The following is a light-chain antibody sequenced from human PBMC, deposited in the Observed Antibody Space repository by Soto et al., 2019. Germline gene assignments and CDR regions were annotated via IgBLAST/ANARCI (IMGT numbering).Light chain of an antibody. CDR1: QSVSSY. V-gene: IGKV3-11*01. J-gene: IGKJ4*01. CDR3: QQRSNWTST. CDR2: DAS. Sequence: EIVLTQSPATLSWSPGDRATLSCRASQSVSSYLAWYEQKPGQAPRLLIYDASNRVTGIPGRFSGSGSESDFTLTITSLEPEVFAVYYCQQRSNWTSTFGGGTKVE.